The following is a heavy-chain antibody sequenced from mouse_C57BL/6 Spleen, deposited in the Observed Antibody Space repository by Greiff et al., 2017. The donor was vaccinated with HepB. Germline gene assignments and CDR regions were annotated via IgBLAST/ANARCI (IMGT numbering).Heavy chain of an antibody. J-gene: IGHJ1*03. Sequence: QVHVKQPGAELVKPGASVKLSCKASGYTFTSYWMHWVKQRPGQGLEWIGMIHPNSGSTNYNEKFKSKATLTVDKSSSTAYMQLSSLTSEDSAVYYCARGGTTVVTPYFDVWGTGTTVTVSS. CDR1: GYTFTSYW. CDR2: IHPNSGST. V-gene: IGHV1-64*01. D-gene: IGHD1-1*01. CDR3: ARGGTTVVTPYFDV.